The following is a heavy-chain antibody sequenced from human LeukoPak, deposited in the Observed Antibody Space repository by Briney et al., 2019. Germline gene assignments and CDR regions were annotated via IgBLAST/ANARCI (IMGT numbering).Heavy chain of an antibody. CDR2: ISGTGGST. D-gene: IGHD3-10*01. CDR3: ARSGSYYSPFDY. CDR1: GFTFSSYA. V-gene: IGHV3-23*01. J-gene: IGHJ4*02. Sequence: GGSLRLSCAASGFTFSSYAMSWVRQAPGKGLEWVSAISGTGGSTYYADSVKGRFTISRDNSKNTLYLQMNSLRAEDTAVYYCARSGSYYSPFDYWGQGTLVTVSS.